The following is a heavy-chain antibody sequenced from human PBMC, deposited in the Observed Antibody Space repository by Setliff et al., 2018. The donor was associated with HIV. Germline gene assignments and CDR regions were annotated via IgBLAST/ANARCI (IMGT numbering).Heavy chain of an antibody. CDR2: ISGSGGST. CDR3: AKSTDYYVSSGYYLPYYFDY. J-gene: IGHJ4*01. V-gene: IGHV3-23*01. CDR1: GFTFSNYA. Sequence: GGSLRLSCAASGFTFSNYAMSWVRQAPGRGLEWVSTISGSGGSTNYADSVKGRFTISRDNSENTLYLQMDSLRVEDTAIYYCAKSTDYYVSSGYYLPYYFDYWGHGTLVTVSS. D-gene: IGHD3-22*01.